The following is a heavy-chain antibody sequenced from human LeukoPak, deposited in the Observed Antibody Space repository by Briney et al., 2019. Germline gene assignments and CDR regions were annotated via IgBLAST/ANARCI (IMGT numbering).Heavy chain of an antibody. Sequence: PGRSLRLSCAASGFTFSSYGMHWVRQAPGKGLEWVAVIWYDGSNKYYADSVKGRFTISRDNAKNTLYLQMNSLRAEDTAVYYCARDLGYSYGTDPWGQGTLVTVSS. V-gene: IGHV3-33*01. J-gene: IGHJ5*02. CDR1: GFTFSSYG. D-gene: IGHD5-18*01. CDR2: IWYDGSNK. CDR3: ARDLGYSYGTDP.